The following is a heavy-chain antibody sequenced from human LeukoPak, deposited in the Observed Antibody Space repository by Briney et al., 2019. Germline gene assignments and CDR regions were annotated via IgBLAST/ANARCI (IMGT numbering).Heavy chain of an antibody. V-gene: IGHV1-8*01. CDR3: AGGYYDTNGYYYRLDS. D-gene: IGHD3-22*01. J-gene: IGHJ4*02. CDR2: MNPNRGNT. Sequence: ASVKVSCKASGYTFTTYDINWVRQATGQGLEWMGWMNPNRGNTGYEQKFQGRVTMTGNTSISTAYMELSSLRSEDTAVYYCAGGYYDTNGYYYRLDSWGQGTLVTVSS. CDR1: GYTFTTYD.